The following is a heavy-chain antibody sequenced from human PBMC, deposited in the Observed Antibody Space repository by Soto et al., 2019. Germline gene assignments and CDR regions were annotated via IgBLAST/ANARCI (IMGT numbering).Heavy chain of an antibody. J-gene: IGHJ4*02. V-gene: IGHV3-23*01. CDR1: GFPFSSYA. CDR3: AKDPYSRRSIAVAGVNFDY. Sequence: GGSLRLSCAASGFPFSSYAMSWVRQAPGKGLEWVSAISGSGGSTYYADSVKGRFTISRDNSKNTLYLQMNSLRAEDTAVYYCAKDPYSRRSIAVAGVNFDYWGQGTLVTVSS. CDR2: ISGSGGST. D-gene: IGHD6-19*01.